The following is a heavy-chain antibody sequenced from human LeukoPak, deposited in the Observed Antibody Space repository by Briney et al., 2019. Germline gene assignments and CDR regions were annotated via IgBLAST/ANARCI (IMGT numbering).Heavy chain of an antibody. CDR3: ARDAEDSGPNFDY. D-gene: IGHD5-12*01. V-gene: IGHV4-61*01. CDR2: IYYSGST. J-gene: IGHJ4*02. CDR1: GGSVSSGTYY. Sequence: KPSETLSLTCTVSGGSVSSGTYYWNWIRQPPGKGLEWIGYIYYSGSTNYNPSLKSRVTISVDTSKNQFSLKLSSVTAADTAVYYCARDAEDSGPNFDYWGQGTLVTVSS.